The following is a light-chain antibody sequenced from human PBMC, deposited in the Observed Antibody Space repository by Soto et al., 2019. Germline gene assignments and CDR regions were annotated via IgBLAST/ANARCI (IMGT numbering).Light chain of an antibody. CDR3: QQYDNWPPIT. CDR1: QSISRG. V-gene: IGKV3-15*01. CDR2: DSS. Sequence: EIVMTQSPATLSVTRGERATLSCRASQSISRGVAWYQQKPGQAPTLLIHDSSTRATGIPARFSGSGSGTEFTLTISSLQSEDFAVYYCQQYDNWPPITFGQGTRLEIK. J-gene: IGKJ5*01.